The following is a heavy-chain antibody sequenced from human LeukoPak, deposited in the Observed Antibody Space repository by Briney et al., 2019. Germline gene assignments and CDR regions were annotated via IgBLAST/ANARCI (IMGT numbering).Heavy chain of an antibody. D-gene: IGHD3-16*01. J-gene: IGHJ6*03. CDR3: ARLRDPYYYYYMDV. CDR1: GFSFSTYE. Sequence: PGGSLGLSCAASGFSFSTYEMNWVRQAPGKGLEWVSYTSSTGRTIYYADSVKGRFTISRDNAKNSLYLQMNSPRAEDTAVYYCARLRDPYYYYYMDVWGKGTTVTVSS. CDR2: TSSTGRTI. V-gene: IGHV3-48*03.